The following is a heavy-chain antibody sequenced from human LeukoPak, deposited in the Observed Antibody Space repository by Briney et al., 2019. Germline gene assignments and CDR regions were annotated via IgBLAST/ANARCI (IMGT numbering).Heavy chain of an antibody. J-gene: IGHJ4*02. CDR3: ARVDAISHTNWGFGGHSNNFDY. CDR2: ISWNSGTP. Sequence: GGSLRLSCAASGFTFDDYAMSWVRQTPGKGLEWVSGISWNSGTPGYADSVKGRFTISRDNAKDSLYLQMNSLRAEDTALYYCARVDAISHTNWGFGGHSNNFDYWGQGTLVTVSS. D-gene: IGHD7-27*01. CDR1: GFTFDDYA. V-gene: IGHV3-20*04.